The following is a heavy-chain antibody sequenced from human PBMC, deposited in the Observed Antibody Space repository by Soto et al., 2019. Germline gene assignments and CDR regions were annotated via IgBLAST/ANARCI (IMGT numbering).Heavy chain of an antibody. Sequence: EVQLLESGGGLVQPGGSLRLSCAASGFTFSTYAMNWVRQAPGNGLEWVSAISGSRGSIHYADSVKGRFTIPRDNSKNPLYLQMNSLRDEDTAVYHCVKGYWKGDVWGQGTTVTVSS. D-gene: IGHD1-1*01. V-gene: IGHV3-23*01. CDR3: VKGYWKGDV. J-gene: IGHJ6*02. CDR1: GFTFSTYA. CDR2: ISGSRGSI.